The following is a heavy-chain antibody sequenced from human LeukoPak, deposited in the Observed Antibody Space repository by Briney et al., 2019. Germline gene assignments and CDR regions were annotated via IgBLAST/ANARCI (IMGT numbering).Heavy chain of an antibody. J-gene: IGHJ6*03. D-gene: IGHD3-3*01. CDR1: GFTFSSYS. V-gene: IGHV3-21*01. Sequence: GGSLRLSCAASGFTFSSYSMNWVRQAPGKGLEWVSSISSSSSYIYYADSVKGRFTISRDNAKNSLYLQMNSLRAEDTAAYYCARGKNDFWSGYSHGYYYYYMDVWGKGTTVTVSS. CDR3: ARGKNDFWSGYSHGYYYYYMDV. CDR2: ISSSSSYI.